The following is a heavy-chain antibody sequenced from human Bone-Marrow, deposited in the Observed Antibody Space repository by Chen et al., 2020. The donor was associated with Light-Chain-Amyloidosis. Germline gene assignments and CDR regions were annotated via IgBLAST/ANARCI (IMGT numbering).Heavy chain of an antibody. D-gene: IGHD5-12*01. CDR2: IYPDDSDA. CDR3: ARRRDGYNFDY. CDR1: VYHFPIYW. Sequence: EVQLEQSGPEVKKPGGSRKISCKGSVYHFPIYWIGWVRQMPGKGLEWMVVIYPDDSDARYSPSFEGQVTISADKSITTASLQWRSLKASDTAMYYCARRRDGYNFDYWGQGTLVTVSS. V-gene: IGHV5-51*01. J-gene: IGHJ4*02.